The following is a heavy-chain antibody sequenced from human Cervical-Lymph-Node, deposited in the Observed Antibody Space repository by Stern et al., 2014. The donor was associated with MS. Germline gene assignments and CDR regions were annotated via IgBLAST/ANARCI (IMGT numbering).Heavy chain of an antibody. CDR2: IYYSGST. D-gene: IGHD3-10*01. J-gene: IGHJ5*02. CDR1: GGSISSGDYY. CDR3: ARESSYGGWFDP. Sequence: VQLVESGPGLVKPSQTLSLTCTVSGGSISSGDYYWSWIRQPPGKGLEWIGYIYYSGSTYYNPSLKSRVTISVDTSKNQFSLKLSSVTAADTAVYYCARESSYGGWFDPWGQGTLVTVSS. V-gene: IGHV4-30-4*01.